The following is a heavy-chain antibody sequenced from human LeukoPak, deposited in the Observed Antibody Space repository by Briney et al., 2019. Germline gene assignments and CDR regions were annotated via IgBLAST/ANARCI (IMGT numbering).Heavy chain of an antibody. CDR3: AKETSITGAGDF. CDR2: ISASGLGT. Sequence: GGSLRLSCVASGFTFSNYAMSWVRQAPGKGLEYVSPISASGLGTYYTDSVRGRFTNSRDNSKNTLYLQMHSLRAEDTAVYYCAKETSITGAGDFWGQGALVTVSS. CDR1: GFTFSNYA. V-gene: IGHV3-23*01. J-gene: IGHJ4*02. D-gene: IGHD1-20*01.